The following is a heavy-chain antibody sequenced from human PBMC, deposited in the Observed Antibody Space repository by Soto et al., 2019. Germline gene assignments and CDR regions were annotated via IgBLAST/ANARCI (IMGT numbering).Heavy chain of an antibody. CDR1: GFTFSNAC. CDR3: TTDSAAVYDSSGYYLVDYYFDP. Sequence: PGGSLRLSCAASGFTFSNACRNWVRQAPGKGLEWVGRIKSKTDGGTTDYAAPVKGRFTISRDDSKNTLYLQMNSLKTEDTAVYYCTTDSAAVYDSSGYYLVDYYFDPWGQGTLVTVSS. J-gene: IGHJ4*02. D-gene: IGHD3-22*01. CDR2: IKSKTDGGTT. V-gene: IGHV3-15*07.